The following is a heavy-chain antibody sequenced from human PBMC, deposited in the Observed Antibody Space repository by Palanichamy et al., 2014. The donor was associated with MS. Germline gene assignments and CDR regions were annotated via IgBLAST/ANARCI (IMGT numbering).Heavy chain of an antibody. CDR3: ASFDSSGYYDY. CDR2: ITSFNGNT. V-gene: IGHV1-45*02. D-gene: IGHD3-22*01. J-gene: IGHJ4*02. CDR1: GYTFTYRY. Sequence: QMQLVQSGAEVKKTGSSVKVSCKASGYTFTYRYLHWVRQAPGQALEWMGWITSFNGNTNYAQKFQDRVTITRDRSMSTAYMELSSLRSEDTAMYYCASFDSSGYYDYWGQGTLVTVSS.